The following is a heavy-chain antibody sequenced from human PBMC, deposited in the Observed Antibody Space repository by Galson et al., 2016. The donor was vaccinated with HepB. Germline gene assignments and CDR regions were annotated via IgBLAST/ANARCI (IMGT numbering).Heavy chain of an antibody. CDR2: INSDVSST. Sequence: SLRLSCAASGFTFSSYWMHWVRQAPGKGLVWVSRINSDVSSTSYAASVKGRFTISRDNAKNTLYLQMNSLRAEDTAVYYCATRGGGNPLFGYWGQGTLVTVSS. CDR3: ATRGGGNPLFGY. V-gene: IGHV3-74*01. CDR1: GFTFSSYW. D-gene: IGHD4-23*01. J-gene: IGHJ4*02.